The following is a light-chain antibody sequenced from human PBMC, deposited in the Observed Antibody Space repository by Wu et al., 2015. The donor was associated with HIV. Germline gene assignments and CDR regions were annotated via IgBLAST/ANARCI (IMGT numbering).Light chain of an antibody. J-gene: IGKJ1*01. V-gene: IGKV3-15*01. Sequence: EIVMTQSPVTLSVSPGERATLSCRASQSVSSNLAWYQQKPGQAPRLLIYDASTRATGIPARFSGSGSGTEFTLTISSMQSADFAVFYXQQYNNWPPWTFGQGTKVEIK. CDR2: DAS. CDR3: QQYNNWPPWT. CDR1: QSVSSN.